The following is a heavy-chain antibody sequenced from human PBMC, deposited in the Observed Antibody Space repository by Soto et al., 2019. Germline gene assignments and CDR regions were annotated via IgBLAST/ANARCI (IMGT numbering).Heavy chain of an antibody. CDR2: ISDSGGST. J-gene: IGHJ5*02. CDR3: AKDRTTSGATVRFDP. CDR1: GFTFSGYA. Sequence: GGSLRLSCGASGFTFSGYAMSWVRQTPGKGLEWVSSISDSGGSTYYADTVRGRFTISRDNSQNTLFLQMNSLRVEDTALYYCAKDRTTSGATVRFDPWGQGTLVTVSS. D-gene: IGHD1-1*01. V-gene: IGHV3-23*01.